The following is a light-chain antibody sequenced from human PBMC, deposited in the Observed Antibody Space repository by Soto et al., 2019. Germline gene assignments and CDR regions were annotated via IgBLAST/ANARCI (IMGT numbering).Light chain of an antibody. V-gene: IGLV1-51*01. CDR3: GSWDGSLNTYV. J-gene: IGLJ1*01. CDR2: ASD. Sequence: QSVLTQPPSVSAAPGQKVTISCSGGSSNIGNYYVSWYQQLPGVAPKLLILASDKRPSGIPDRFSGSQSGASGTLDITGLQTGDEADYYCGSWDGSLNTYVFGTGTKVTVL. CDR1: SSNIGNYY.